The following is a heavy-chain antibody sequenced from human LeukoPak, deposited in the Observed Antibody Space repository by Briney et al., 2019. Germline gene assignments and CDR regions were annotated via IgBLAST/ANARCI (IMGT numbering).Heavy chain of an antibody. D-gene: IGHD2-15*01. CDR1: GGSISSSSYY. Sequence: SETLSLTCTVSGGSISSSSYYWGWIRQPPGKGLEWIGSMYYSGSSYYSPSLKSRLTISADTSTNQFSLKLSSVTAADTAVYYCARGSRTFGVVVVVATAGDAFDIWGQGTMVTVSS. CDR2: MYYSGSS. V-gene: IGHV4-39*01. J-gene: IGHJ3*02. CDR3: ARGSRTFGVVVVVATAGDAFDI.